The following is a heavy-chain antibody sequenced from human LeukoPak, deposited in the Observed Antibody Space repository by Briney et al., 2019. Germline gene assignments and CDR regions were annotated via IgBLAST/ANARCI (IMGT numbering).Heavy chain of an antibody. J-gene: IGHJ6*02. CDR3: ARGNYYYYYGMDV. CDR1: GGSFSGYY. Sequence: PSETLSLTCAVYGGSFSGYYWSWIRQPPGKGLEWIGEINHSGSTSYIPSLKSRVTVSVDTSKNQFSLKLSSVTDADTAVYYCARGNYYYYYGMDVWGQGTTVTVSS. CDR2: INHSGST. V-gene: IGHV4-34*01.